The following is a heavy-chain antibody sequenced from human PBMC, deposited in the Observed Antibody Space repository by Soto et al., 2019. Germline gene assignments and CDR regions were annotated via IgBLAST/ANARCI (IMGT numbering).Heavy chain of an antibody. J-gene: IGHJ5*02. D-gene: IGHD1-1*01. Sequence: SETLSLTCSVSGDSIISYYWTWSRQPPGKGKEWIGYVYYSGITDYNPSLKGRVTISVDTSRNQFSLKLTSVTAADTAMYFCTRRIGHCIGNNCGNILDPWGQG. CDR1: GDSIISYY. CDR3: TRRIGHCIGNNCGNILDP. V-gene: IGHV4-59*08. CDR2: VYYSGIT.